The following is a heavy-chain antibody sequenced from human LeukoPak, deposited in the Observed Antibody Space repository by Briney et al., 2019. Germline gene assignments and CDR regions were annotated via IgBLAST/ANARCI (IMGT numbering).Heavy chain of an antibody. Sequence: SETLSLTCTVSGGSISSSSYYWDWIRQTPGKGLEWIANTYYSGTSYYNPSLTSRVTTSVDTSKNQFSLKLSSVTAADTAVYYCARGIVATITYNWFDPWGQGTLVTVSS. CDR2: TYYSGTS. V-gene: IGHV4-39*01. J-gene: IGHJ5*02. CDR1: GGSISSSSYY. CDR3: ARGIVATITYNWFDP. D-gene: IGHD5-12*01.